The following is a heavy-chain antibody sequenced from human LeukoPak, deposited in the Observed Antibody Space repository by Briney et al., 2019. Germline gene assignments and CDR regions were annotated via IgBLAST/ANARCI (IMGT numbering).Heavy chain of an antibody. CDR2: INSDGSST. V-gene: IGHV3-74*01. D-gene: IGHD5-18*01. Sequence: PGGSLRLSCAASGFTFSSYWMHWVRQAPGKGLVWVSRINSDGSSTSYADSVKGRFTISRDNAKNTLYLQMNSLRAEDTAVYYCARGENVGTAPPRTFDYWGQGTLVTVSS. J-gene: IGHJ4*02. CDR1: GFTFSSYW. CDR3: ARGENVGTAPPRTFDY.